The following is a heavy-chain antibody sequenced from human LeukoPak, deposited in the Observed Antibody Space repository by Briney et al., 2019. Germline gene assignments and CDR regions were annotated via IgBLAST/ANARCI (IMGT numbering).Heavy chain of an antibody. V-gene: IGHV1-46*01. J-gene: IGHJ3*02. CDR1: GYTFTSYY. CDR2: INPSGGST. CDR3: ARSFLEADAFDI. Sequence: ASVKVSCKASGYTFTSYYMHWVRQAPGQGLEWMGIINPSGGSTSYAQKFQGRVTMTRDMYTSTVYMELSSLRSEDTAVYYCARSFLEADAFDIWGQGTMVTVSS. D-gene: IGHD3-3*01.